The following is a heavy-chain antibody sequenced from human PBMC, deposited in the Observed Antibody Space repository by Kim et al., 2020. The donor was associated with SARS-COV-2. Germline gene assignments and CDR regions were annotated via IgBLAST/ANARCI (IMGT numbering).Heavy chain of an antibody. CDR3: AKDHPSSGWPAFDS. CDR1: GFVFSTRA. CDR2: VNNGGNA. V-gene: IGHV3-23*01. J-gene: IGHJ4*02. Sequence: LTCAASGFVFSTRAMSWVRQAPGKGLEWVASVNNGGNAYYADSVRGRFTISRDLTKDTLDLQMNSLRVDDTALYYCAKDHPSSGWPAFDSWGQGTRVTVSS. D-gene: IGHD3-22*01.